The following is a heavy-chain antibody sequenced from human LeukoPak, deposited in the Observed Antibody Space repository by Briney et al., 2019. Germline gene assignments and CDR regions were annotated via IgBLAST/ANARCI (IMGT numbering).Heavy chain of an antibody. J-gene: IGHJ4*02. CDR1: GYTFTSYY. CDR3: ARGRGRFLEWLALFDY. D-gene: IGHD3-3*01. Sequence: ASVKVSCKASGYTFTSYYMHWVRQAPGQGLEWMGWINPNSGGTNYAQKFQGSVTMTRDTSISTAYMELSRLRSDDTAVYYCARGRGRFLEWLALFDYWGQGTLVTVSS. V-gene: IGHV1-2*02. CDR2: INPNSGGT.